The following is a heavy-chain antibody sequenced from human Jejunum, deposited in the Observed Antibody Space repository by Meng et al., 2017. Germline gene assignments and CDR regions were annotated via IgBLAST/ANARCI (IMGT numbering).Heavy chain of an antibody. J-gene: IGHJ4*02. CDR2: IYHGGNT. CDR1: GGYINKKSW. D-gene: IGHD2-2*01. V-gene: IGHV4-4*02. Sequence: QVQLQESGPGLVKPSGTLSLTRAVSGGYINKKSWWSWVRQSPERGLEWIGAIYHGGNTNYNPSLKRRVTMSVDESTNQMSLKLTSVTAADTAVYYCVRGEFAMLARFDFWGQGILVTVSS. CDR3: VRGEFAMLARFDF.